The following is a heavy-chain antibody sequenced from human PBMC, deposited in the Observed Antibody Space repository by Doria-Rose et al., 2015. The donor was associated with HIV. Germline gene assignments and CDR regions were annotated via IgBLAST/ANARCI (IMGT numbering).Heavy chain of an antibody. V-gene: IGHV2-26*01. CDR1: GGSLSSPGMG. CDR2: IFSDDER. Sequence: ESGPVLVKPTETLTLTCTVSGGSLSSPGMGVSWIRQPPGEALEWLANIFSDDERSYKTSLKRRLTISRGTSKRQVVLAMTDMDPVDTATYYCARIKSSRWYHKYYFDFWGQGTLVIVSA. CDR3: ARIKSSRWYHKYYFDF. J-gene: IGHJ4*02. D-gene: IGHD6-13*01.